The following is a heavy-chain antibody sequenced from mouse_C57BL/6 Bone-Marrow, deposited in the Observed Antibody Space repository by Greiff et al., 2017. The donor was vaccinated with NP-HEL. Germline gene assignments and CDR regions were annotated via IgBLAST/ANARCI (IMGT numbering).Heavy chain of an antibody. J-gene: IGHJ4*01. CDR3: TGMGPYYAMDY. Sequence: EVKVEESGGGLVQPGGSMKLSCVASGFTFSNYWMNWVRQSPEKGLEWVAQIRLKSDNYATHYAESVKGRFTISRDDSKSSVYLQMNNLRAEDTGIYYCTGMGPYYAMDYWGQGTSVTVSS. D-gene: IGHD1-1*02. CDR1: GFTFSNYW. CDR2: IRLKSDNYAT. V-gene: IGHV6-3*01.